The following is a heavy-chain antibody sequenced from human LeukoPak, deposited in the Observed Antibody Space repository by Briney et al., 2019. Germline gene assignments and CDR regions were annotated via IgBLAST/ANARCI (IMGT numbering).Heavy chain of an antibody. CDR1: GFSFSNYD. V-gene: IGHV3-23*01. D-gene: IGHD2-2*03. CDR3: GRASWISPADAVC. J-gene: IGHJ4*02. Sequence: GGSLRLSCAASGFSFSNYDMSWVRQAPGRGLEWLSSINGGGKTFYADSVKGRFTLSRDDSKNTVYLQLNNLRGEDTAIYYCGRASWISPADAVCWGQGTQVTVSS. CDR2: INGGGKT.